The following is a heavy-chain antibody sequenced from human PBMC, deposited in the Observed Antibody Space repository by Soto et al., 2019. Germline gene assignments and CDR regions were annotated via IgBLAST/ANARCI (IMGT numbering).Heavy chain of an antibody. CDR1: GGSISSSY. J-gene: IGHJ5*02. V-gene: IGHV4-59*01. CDR2: IYYSGST. CDR3: ARWAGYSWFDP. Sequence: QEHQQESGPGLVKPSETLSLICTVSGGSISSSYWNWIRQSPGKGLEWIGYIYYSGSTNSNPSLKSRVTISLDASKNQFSLRLTSVTAADTAVYYCARWAGYSWFDPWGQGILVSVSS. D-gene: IGHD6-13*01.